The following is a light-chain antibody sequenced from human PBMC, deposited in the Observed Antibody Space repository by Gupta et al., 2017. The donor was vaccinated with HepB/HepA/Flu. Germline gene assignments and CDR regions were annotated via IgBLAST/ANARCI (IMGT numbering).Light chain of an antibody. CDR3: QSYDSSLSGSV. CDR2: GNS. Sequence: QSVLTQPPSVSGAPGPRVTISCTGSSSNIGAGYDVHWYQQLPGTAPKFLIYGNSDRPSGVPDRFSGSKSGTSASLAITGLQAEDEADYYCQSYDSSLSGSVFGGGTKLTVL. V-gene: IGLV1-40*01. CDR1: SSNIGAGYD. J-gene: IGLJ2*01.